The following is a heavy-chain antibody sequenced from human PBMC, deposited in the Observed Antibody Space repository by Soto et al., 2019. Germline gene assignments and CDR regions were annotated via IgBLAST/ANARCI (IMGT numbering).Heavy chain of an antibody. J-gene: IGHJ6*02. CDR1: GFTFDDYA. Sequence: GGSLRLSCAASGFTFDDYAMHWVRQAPGKGLEWVSGISWNSGSIGYADSVKGRFTISRHNAKNSLYLQMNSLRAEDTALYYCAKAGYCTNGVCYTGNYYYYGMDVWGQGTTVTVSS. V-gene: IGHV3-9*01. CDR2: ISWNSGSI. CDR3: AKAGYCTNGVCYTGNYYYYGMDV. D-gene: IGHD2-8*01.